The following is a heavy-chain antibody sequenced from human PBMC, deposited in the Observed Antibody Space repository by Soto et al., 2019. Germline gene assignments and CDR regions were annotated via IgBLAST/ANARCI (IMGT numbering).Heavy chain of an antibody. J-gene: IGHJ4*02. CDR2: IYWDDDK. CDR3: AHVFSSNSGSYRDFDY. Sequence: QITLKASGPTLVNPTQTLTLTCTFSGFSLTTGGVGVGWIRQPPGKALEWLALIYWDDDKRYSPSLKSRLTIAKDTSKHQVVLTLTNMDPVDTATFYCAHVFSSNSGSYRDFDYWGQGTLVTVSS. V-gene: IGHV2-5*02. CDR1: GFSLTTGGVG. D-gene: IGHD3-16*02.